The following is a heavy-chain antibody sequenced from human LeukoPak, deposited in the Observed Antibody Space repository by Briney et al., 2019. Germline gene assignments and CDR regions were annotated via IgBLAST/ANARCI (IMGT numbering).Heavy chain of an antibody. D-gene: IGHD5-12*01. V-gene: IGHV4-59*01. CDR3: AREGATGDAFDI. CDR1: GGSISSYY. Sequence: PSEPLSLTCTVSGGSISSYYWSWIRQPPGKGLEWIGYIYYSGSTNYNPSLKSRVTISVDTSKNQFSLKLSSVTAADTAVYYCAREGATGDAFDIWGQGTMVTVSS. J-gene: IGHJ3*02. CDR2: IYYSGST.